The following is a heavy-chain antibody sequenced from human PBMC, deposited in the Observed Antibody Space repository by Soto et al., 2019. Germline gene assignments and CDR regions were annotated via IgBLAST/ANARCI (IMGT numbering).Heavy chain of an antibody. CDR2: ISAYNGNT. CDR3: ARGTSWFGELLGSLGDV. Sequence: GVSVEVSSKASGYTFTSYGISWLRQDPGQGLEWMGWISAYNGNTNYAQKLQGRVTMTTDTSTSTAYMELRSLRSDDTAVYYCARGTSWFGELLGSLGDVWGQGTTVTVSS. D-gene: IGHD3-10*01. V-gene: IGHV1-18*01. J-gene: IGHJ6*02. CDR1: GYTFTSYG.